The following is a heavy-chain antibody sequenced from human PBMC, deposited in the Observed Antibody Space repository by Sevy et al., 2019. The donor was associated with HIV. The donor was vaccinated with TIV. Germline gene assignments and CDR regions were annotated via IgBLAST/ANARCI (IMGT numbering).Heavy chain of an antibody. D-gene: IGHD3-10*01. J-gene: IGHJ4*02. CDR2: ITGTGGNT. CDR1: GFTLSDYY. V-gene: IGHV3-23*01. CDR3: AEVLTRGHWYFDY. Sequence: GGSLRLSCTASGFTLSDYYMSWIRQAPGKGLEWVTAITGTGGNTYYADSVKGRFTISRDNSKNTLYLEMNSLRAEDTAVYYCAEVLTRGHWYFDYWGQGTLVTVSS.